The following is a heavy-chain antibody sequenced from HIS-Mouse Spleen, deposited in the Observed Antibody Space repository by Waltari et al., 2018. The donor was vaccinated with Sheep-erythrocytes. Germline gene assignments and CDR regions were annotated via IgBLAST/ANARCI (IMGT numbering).Heavy chain of an antibody. CDR3: ARVIVGATTPFDY. Sequence: EVQLVESGGGLVKPGGSLRLSCAASGFTFSSYSMNWVRQAPGKGLEWVSAISSVSSYIYYADSVKGRFTISRDNAKNSLYLQMNSLRAEDTAVYYCARVIVGATTPFDYWGQGTLVTVSS. V-gene: IGHV3-21*01. J-gene: IGHJ4*02. CDR2: ISSVSSYI. CDR1: GFTFSSYS. D-gene: IGHD1-26*01.